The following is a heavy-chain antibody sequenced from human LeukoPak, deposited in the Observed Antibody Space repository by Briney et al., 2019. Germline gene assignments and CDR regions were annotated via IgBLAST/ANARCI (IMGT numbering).Heavy chain of an antibody. CDR2: ISYTGST. CDR1: DDSISSISYY. Sequence: KPSETLSLSCTVSDDSISSISYYWGWIRQPPGMGLEWIGSISYTGSTYYNPSLKSRVTISVDTSKNQFSLKLSSVTAADTAVYYCAGGKYGDYVGAFDIWGRGTMVTVSS. D-gene: IGHD4-17*01. J-gene: IGHJ3*02. CDR3: AGGKYGDYVGAFDI. V-gene: IGHV4-39*01.